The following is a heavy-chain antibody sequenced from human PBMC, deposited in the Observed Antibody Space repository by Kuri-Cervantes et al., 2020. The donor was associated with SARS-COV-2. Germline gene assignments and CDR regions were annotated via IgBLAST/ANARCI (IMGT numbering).Heavy chain of an antibody. CDR3: AIHLEWGCSSTSCYCGAFDI. Sequence: SVKVSCKASGGTFSSYAISWVRQAPGQGLEWMGRIIPILGTANYAQKFQGRVTITADKSTSTAYMELSSLRSEDTAVYYCAIHLEWGCSSTSCYCGAFDIWGQGTMGTVSS. J-gene: IGHJ3*02. CDR2: IIPILGTA. V-gene: IGHV1-69*04. D-gene: IGHD2-2*01. CDR1: GGTFSSYA.